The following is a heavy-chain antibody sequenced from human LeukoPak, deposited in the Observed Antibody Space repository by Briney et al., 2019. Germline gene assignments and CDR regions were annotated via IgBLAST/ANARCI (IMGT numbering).Heavy chain of an antibody. Sequence: KTGGSLRLSCAVSGFTFSDYYMSWIRQARGKGLEWVSYISSSGSTIYYADSVKGRFTISRDNAQNSLYLQMNSLRAEDTAVYYCARTSSPYYDFWSGYLDLDYWGQGTLVTVSS. CDR1: GFTFSDYY. V-gene: IGHV3-11*01. CDR2: ISSSGSTI. J-gene: IGHJ4*02. D-gene: IGHD3-3*01. CDR3: ARTSSPYYDFWSGYLDLDY.